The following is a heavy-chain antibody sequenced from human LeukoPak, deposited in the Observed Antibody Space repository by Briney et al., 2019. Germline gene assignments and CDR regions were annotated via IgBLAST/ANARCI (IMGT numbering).Heavy chain of an antibody. Sequence: GGSLRLSCAASGFTFSTYAMHWVRQAPGKGLEYVSAISSNGASTYTNSVKGRFTISRDNSKNTLYLQMGSLRTEDLAVYYCARGGRGDAGDYWGQGTLVTVSS. J-gene: IGHJ4*02. V-gene: IGHV3-64*01. D-gene: IGHD4-17*01. CDR2: ISSNGAST. CDR3: ARGGRGDAGDY. CDR1: GFTFSTYA.